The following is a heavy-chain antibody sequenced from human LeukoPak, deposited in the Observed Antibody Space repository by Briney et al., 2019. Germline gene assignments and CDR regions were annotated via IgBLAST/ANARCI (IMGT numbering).Heavy chain of an antibody. V-gene: IGHV4-30-4*07. CDR2: IYYSVNT. J-gene: IGHJ2*01. Sequence: PSETLSLTCAVSGGSISSGGYSWSWIRQPPGKGLEWIGYIYYSVNTYYNPSLKSRVTISVDTSKNQFSLKLSSVTAADTAVYYCARERRLYSSSWYLPNTYEQTWYFDLWGRGTLVTVSS. D-gene: IGHD6-13*01. CDR1: GGSISSGGYS. CDR3: ARERRLYSSSWYLPNTYEQTWYFDL.